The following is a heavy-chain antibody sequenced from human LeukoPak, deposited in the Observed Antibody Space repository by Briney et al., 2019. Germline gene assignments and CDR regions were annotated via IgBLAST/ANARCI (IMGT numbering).Heavy chain of an antibody. CDR3: AASGGPINWFDP. V-gene: IGHV4-34*01. J-gene: IGHJ5*02. Sequence: PSETLSLTCAVYGGSLSGYYWGWIRQPPGKGLQWIGEITHSGYTNYNPCLKSRVTISVDTSKNQFSLKLSSVTAADTAVYYCAASGGPINWFDPWGQGTLVTVSS. CDR1: GGSLSGYY. CDR2: ITHSGYT. D-gene: IGHD2-15*01.